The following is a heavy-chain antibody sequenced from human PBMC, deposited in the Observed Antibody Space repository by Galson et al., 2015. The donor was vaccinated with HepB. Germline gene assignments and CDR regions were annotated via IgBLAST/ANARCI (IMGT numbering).Heavy chain of an antibody. J-gene: IGHJ5*02. CDR1: GFTFSSYA. CDR3: ARVPIIVVVPAGGWFDP. Sequence: SLRLSCAASGFTFSSYAMHWVRQAPSKGLEWVAVISYDGSNKYYADSVKGRFTISRDNSKNTLYLQMNSLRAEDTAVYYCARVPIIVVVPAGGWFDPWGQGTLVTVSS. CDR2: ISYDGSNK. V-gene: IGHV3-30-3*01. D-gene: IGHD2-2*01.